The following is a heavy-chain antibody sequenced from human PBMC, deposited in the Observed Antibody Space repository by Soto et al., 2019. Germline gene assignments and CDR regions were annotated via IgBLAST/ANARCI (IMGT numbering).Heavy chain of an antibody. CDR1: GYRFIYYP. CDR2: INLGNGNT. V-gene: IGHV1-3*01. Sequence: QVQLVQSGAEVKKPGASVNVACRASGYRFIYYPIHWVRQAPGQRLEWMGWINLGNGNTQYSQKFQGRVTITGDTSASTVYMELSSLRFDDTAIYYCAREPLCGGKCYDNYFDPWGQGTLVTVSS. CDR3: AREPLCGGKCYDNYFDP. J-gene: IGHJ5*02. D-gene: IGHD2-15*01.